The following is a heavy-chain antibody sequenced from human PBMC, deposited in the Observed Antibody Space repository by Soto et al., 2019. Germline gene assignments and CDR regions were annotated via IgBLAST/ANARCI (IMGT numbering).Heavy chain of an antibody. D-gene: IGHD3-10*01. CDR1: GFPFSDYY. J-gene: IGHJ4*02. Sequence: PGGSLRLSCAASGFPFSDYYMSWIRQAPGKGLEWVSYISSSGSTIYYADSVKGRFTISRDNAKNSLYLQMNSLRAEDTAVYYCARWALAYYYGSGSYSFGLDYWGQGTLVTVSS. CDR2: ISSSGSTI. V-gene: IGHV3-11*01. CDR3: ARWALAYYYGSGSYSFGLDY.